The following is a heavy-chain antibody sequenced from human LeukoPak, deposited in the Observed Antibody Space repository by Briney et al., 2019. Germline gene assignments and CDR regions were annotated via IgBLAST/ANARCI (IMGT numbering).Heavy chain of an antibody. J-gene: IGHJ4*02. V-gene: IGHV3-64D*06. CDR1: GFTFSSYV. D-gene: IGHD4/OR15-4a*01. Sequence: PGGSLRLSCSASGFTFSSYVMHWVRQAPGKGLEYVSVISSNGGSTYYADSVKGRFTISRDNSKNTLYLQMSSLRAEDTAVYYCVKVPWREPPDWGQGTLVTVSS. CDR2: ISSNGGST. CDR3: VKVPWREPPD.